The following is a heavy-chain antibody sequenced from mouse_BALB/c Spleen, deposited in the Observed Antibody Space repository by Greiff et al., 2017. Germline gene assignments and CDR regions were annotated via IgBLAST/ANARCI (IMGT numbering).Heavy chain of an antibody. CDR3: ARGYAWFAY. Sequence: DVKLVESGGGLVKPGGSLKLSCAASGFTFSSYAMSWVRQTPEKRLEWVASISSGGSTYYPDSVKGRFTISRDNARNILYLQMSSLRSEDTAMYYCARGYAWFAYWGQGTLVTVSA. V-gene: IGHV5-6-5*01. CDR1: GFTFSSYA. CDR2: ISSGGST. D-gene: IGHD2-12*01. J-gene: IGHJ3*01.